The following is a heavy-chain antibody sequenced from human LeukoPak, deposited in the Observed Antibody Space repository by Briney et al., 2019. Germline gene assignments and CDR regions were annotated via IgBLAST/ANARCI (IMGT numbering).Heavy chain of an antibody. CDR1: GGSISSYY. V-gene: IGHV4-4*07. Sequence: SETLSLTCTVSGGSISSYYWSWIRQPAGKGLEWIGRIYTSGSTNYNPSLKSRVTMSVDTSKNQFSLKLGSVTAADTAVYYCARRTYYYGSGSSLVYYFDYWGQGTLVTVSS. CDR2: IYTSGST. J-gene: IGHJ4*02. CDR3: ARRTYYYGSGSSLVYYFDY. D-gene: IGHD3-10*01.